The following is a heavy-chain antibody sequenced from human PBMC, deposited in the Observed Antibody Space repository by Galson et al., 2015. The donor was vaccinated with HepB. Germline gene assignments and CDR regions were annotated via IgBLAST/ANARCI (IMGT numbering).Heavy chain of an antibody. CDR1: GGTFSSYA. J-gene: IGHJ6*02. CDR2: IIPIFGTA. Sequence: SVKVSCKASGGTFSSYAISWVRQAPGQGLEWMGGIIPIFGTANYAQKFQGRVTITADKSTSTAYMELSSLRSEDTAVYYCARGITMVRGVILSSPAPYYYYYGMDVWGQGTTVTVSS. CDR3: ARGITMVRGVILSSPAPYYYYYGMDV. D-gene: IGHD3-10*01. V-gene: IGHV1-69*06.